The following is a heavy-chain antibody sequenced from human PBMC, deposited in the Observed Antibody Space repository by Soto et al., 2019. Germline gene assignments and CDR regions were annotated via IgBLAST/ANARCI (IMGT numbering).Heavy chain of an antibody. CDR1: GYCISSGYY. CDR2: IYHSGST. J-gene: IGHJ4*02. Sequence: ETLSLTWAVAGYCISSGYYEGWIRQPPVKGLEWIGSIYHSGSTYYNPSRKSRVTMSVDTSKNQFSMTMSSVTAADTAVYYRARVLAGYSGYENFDYWGQGTLLTVSS. V-gene: IGHV4-38-2*01. D-gene: IGHD5-12*01. CDR3: ARVLAGYSGYENFDY.